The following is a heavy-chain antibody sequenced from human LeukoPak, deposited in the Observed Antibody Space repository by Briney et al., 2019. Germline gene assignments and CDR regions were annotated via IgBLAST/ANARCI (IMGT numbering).Heavy chain of an antibody. CDR1: GLTFSGYA. CDR3: AKGGENWSPDY. J-gene: IGHJ4*02. Sequence: GGSLRLSCAASGLTFSGYAINWVRQAPGKGLEWVSTITSGGTTYYADSVKGRFTISRDNSKNTLYLQMNSLRAEDTAVYYCAKGGENWSPDYWGQGTLVTVSS. D-gene: IGHD1-1*01. CDR2: ITSGGTT. V-gene: IGHV3-23*01.